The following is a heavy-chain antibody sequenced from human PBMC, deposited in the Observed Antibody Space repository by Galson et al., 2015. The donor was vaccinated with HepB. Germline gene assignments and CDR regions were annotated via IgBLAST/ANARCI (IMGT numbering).Heavy chain of an antibody. V-gene: IGHV1-69*05. CDR3: ARGVDSSGV. J-gene: IGHJ4*02. CDR1: GYIFSSYA. CDR2: ITPIFGPA. D-gene: IGHD3-22*01. Sequence: SVKVSCKASGYIFSSYAISWVRRAPGQGLEWMGGITPIFGPANYAQKFQGRVSMTTDTSTSTAYMELRSLRSDDTAVYYCARGVDSSGVWGQGTLVTVSS.